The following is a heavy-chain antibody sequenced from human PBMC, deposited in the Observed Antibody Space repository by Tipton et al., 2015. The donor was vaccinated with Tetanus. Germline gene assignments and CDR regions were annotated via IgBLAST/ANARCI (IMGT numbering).Heavy chain of an antibody. V-gene: IGHV5-51*01. J-gene: IGHJ4*02. CDR3: ARMYSASSPFDH. CDR1: GYSFTSHW. D-gene: IGHD1-26*01. CDR2: IFPDDSDT. Sequence: QLVQSGADVKKPGESLKISCKASGYSFTSHWIGWVRQMPGTGLEWMGMIFPDDSDTRYSPSFQGHVTFSVDKSTSTVYLQWSSLKASDTAMYFCARMYSASSPFDHWGQGTLVAVSS.